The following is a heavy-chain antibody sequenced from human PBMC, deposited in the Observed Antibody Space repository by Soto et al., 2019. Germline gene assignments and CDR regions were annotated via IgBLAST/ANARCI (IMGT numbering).Heavy chain of an antibody. CDR3: ARAGEIVAGSSSWYYFDY. J-gene: IGHJ4*02. D-gene: IGHD6-13*01. CDR2: IYYSGST. V-gene: IGHV4-59*01. CDR1: GGSISSYY. Sequence: QVQLQESGPGLVKPSETLSLTCTVSGGSISSYYWSWIRQPPGKGLEWIGYIYYSGSTNYNPSLNIRVTISVDTSKNQFSLKLSSVTAADTAVYYCARAGEIVAGSSSWYYFDYWGQGMLVTVSS.